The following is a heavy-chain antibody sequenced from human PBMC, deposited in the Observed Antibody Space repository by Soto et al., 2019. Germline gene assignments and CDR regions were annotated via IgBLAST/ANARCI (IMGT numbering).Heavy chain of an antibody. CDR2: IWYDGSNK. J-gene: IGHJ4*02. CDR1: GFTFSSYG. V-gene: IGHV3-33*01. D-gene: IGHD3-3*01. Sequence: QVQLVESGGGVVQPGRSLRLSCVASGFTFSSYGMHWVRQAPGKGLEWAAVIWYDGSNKYYADSVKGRFTISRDNSKNTLYLQMYSLRVEDTAVYYCARGGAVLEWFEYWGQGTLVTVSS. CDR3: ARGGAVLEWFEY.